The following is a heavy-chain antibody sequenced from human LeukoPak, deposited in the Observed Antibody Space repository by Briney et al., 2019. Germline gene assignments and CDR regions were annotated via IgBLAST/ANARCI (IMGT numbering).Heavy chain of an antibody. CDR3: AGASSGWYDN. D-gene: IGHD6-19*01. CDR2: ISSSSSHT. J-gene: IGHJ5*02. Sequence: GGSLSLPCAASGFTFSVYYMRWLRQAPGKGLEWVSYISSSSSHTKHAHSVKARFTISRDNAEHSLYPHMHSQRAEHTAMYYSAGASSGWYDNWGQGALFTVSS. CDR1: GFTFSVYY. V-gene: IGHV3-11*06.